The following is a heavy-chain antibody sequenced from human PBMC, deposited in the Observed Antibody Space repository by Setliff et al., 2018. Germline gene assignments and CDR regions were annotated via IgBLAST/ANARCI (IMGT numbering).Heavy chain of an antibody. V-gene: IGHV3-7*04. CDR3: ARGYDGSGTYWGSDYYIDV. D-gene: IGHD3-10*01. CDR1: GCAFSDYW. Sequence: GGSLRLSCVGSGCAFSDYWMSWVRQAPVKGLEWLANIKQDGSEIYSVDSVKGRFSISRDNAKNSLYLQMNSLRDEDTAVYYCARGYDGSGTYWGSDYYIDVWGKGTTVTVSS. J-gene: IGHJ6*03. CDR2: IKQDGSEI.